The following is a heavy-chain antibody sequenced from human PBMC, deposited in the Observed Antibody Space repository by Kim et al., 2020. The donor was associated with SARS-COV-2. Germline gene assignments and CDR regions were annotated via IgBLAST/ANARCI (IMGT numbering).Heavy chain of an antibody. V-gene: IGHV3-43*02. J-gene: IGHJ3*02. D-gene: IGHD1-1*01. CDR2: ISGDGGST. CDR1: GFTFDDYA. CDR3: AKDIGLAGTTPLYDAFDI. Sequence: GGSLRLSCAASGFTFDDYAMHWVRQAPGKGLEWVSLISGDGGSTYYADSVKGRFTISRDNSKNSLYLQMNSLRTEDTALYYCAKDIGLAGTTPLYDAFDIWGQGTMVTVSS.